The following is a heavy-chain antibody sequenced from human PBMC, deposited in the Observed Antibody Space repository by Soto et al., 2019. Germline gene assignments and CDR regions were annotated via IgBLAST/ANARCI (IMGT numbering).Heavy chain of an antibody. CDR3: ARDWAADFPGVYFDY. V-gene: IGHV1-2*02. J-gene: IGHJ4*02. CDR1: GYTFTDYS. D-gene: IGHD3-3*01. CDR2: INPNSGGT. Sequence: GASVKVSCKTSGYTFTDYSIHWVRQAPGQGLEWMGWINPNSGGTNFVQKFQGRVTMTRDSSISTAYMELSRLRSDDTAVYYCARDWAADFPGVYFDYWGQGTLVTVSS.